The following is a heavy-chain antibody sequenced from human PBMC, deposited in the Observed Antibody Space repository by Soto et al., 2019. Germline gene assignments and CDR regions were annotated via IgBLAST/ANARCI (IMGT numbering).Heavy chain of an antibody. V-gene: IGHV6-1*01. CDR2: TYYRSKWYN. D-gene: IGHD1-1*01. CDR1: GDSVSSNSAG. Sequence: QTLSLTCDISGDSVSSNSAGCNWIRQTPSRGLEWLGRTYYRSKWYNNYAVSVKSRVSVNPDTAKNQFSLQLNSVTPEDTAVYYCARGSWDDVSGHYYMDVWGKGTTVTVSS. J-gene: IGHJ6*03. CDR3: ARGSWDDVSGHYYMDV.